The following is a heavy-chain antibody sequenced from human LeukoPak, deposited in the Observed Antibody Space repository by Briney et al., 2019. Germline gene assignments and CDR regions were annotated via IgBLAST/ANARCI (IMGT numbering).Heavy chain of an antibody. J-gene: IGHJ3*02. CDR2: IYHSGST. V-gene: IGHV4-30-2*01. CDR3: AAHIVGSDAFDI. Sequence: SQTLSLTCAVSGGSISSGGYSWSWIRQPPGKGLEWIGCIYHSGSTYYNPSLKSRVTISVDRSKNQFSLKLSSVTAADTAVYYCAAHIVGSDAFDIWGQGTMVTVSS. CDR1: GGSISSGGYS. D-gene: IGHD2-21*01.